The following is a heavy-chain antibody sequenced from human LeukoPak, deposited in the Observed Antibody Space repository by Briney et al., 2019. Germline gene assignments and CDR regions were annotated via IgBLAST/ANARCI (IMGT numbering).Heavy chain of an antibody. V-gene: IGHV1-18*01. CDR2: ISAYNGNT. CDR1: GYTFTSYG. CDR3: ARLGRPYGDYEGWFDP. Sequence: ASVKVSCKASGYTFTSYGISWVRQAPGQGLEWMGWISAYNGNTNYAQKLQGRVTMTTDTSTSTAYMELRSLRSDDTAVYYCARLGRPYGDYEGWFDPWGQGTLVTVSS. D-gene: IGHD4-17*01. J-gene: IGHJ5*02.